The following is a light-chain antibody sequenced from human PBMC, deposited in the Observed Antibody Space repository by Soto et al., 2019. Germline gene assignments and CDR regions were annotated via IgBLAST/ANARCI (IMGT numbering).Light chain of an antibody. J-gene: IGKJ5*01. V-gene: IGKV3-11*01. Sequence: IGVAQSAATLSLSPWERATLACRASQSVSSYLALYRQKPGQAPRLLSYDASNRATGIPARLSGSGSGTAFTLPTSSLQPEDFVVSYCQQRSNWPPTFGQGTRLEIK. CDR3: QQRSNWPPT. CDR2: DAS. CDR1: QSVSSY.